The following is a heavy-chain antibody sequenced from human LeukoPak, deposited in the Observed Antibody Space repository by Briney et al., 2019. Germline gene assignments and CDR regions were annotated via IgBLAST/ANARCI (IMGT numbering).Heavy chain of an antibody. Sequence: PSETLSLTCTVSGGSISSSSYYWGWIRQPPGKGLEWIGSIYYSGSTYYNPSLKSRVTISVDTSKNQFSLKLSSVTAADTAVYYCARVMAVAGTRPDYWGQGTLVTVSS. CDR2: IYYSGST. CDR3: ARVMAVAGTRPDY. V-gene: IGHV4-39*07. D-gene: IGHD6-19*01. J-gene: IGHJ4*02. CDR1: GGSISSSSYY.